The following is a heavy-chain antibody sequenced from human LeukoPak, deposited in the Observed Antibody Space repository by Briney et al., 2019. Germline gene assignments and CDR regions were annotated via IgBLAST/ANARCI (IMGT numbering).Heavy chain of an antibody. D-gene: IGHD5-12*01. J-gene: IGHJ5*02. CDR2: IYHSGST. Sequence: SETLSLTCAVSGDSISSSNWWSWVRQPPGKGLEWIGEIYHSGSTNYNPSLKSRVTISVDKSKNQFSLKLSSVTAADTAVYYCASGGYGGYDLNWFDPWGQGTLVTVSS. CDR3: ASGGYGGYDLNWFDP. V-gene: IGHV4-4*02. CDR1: GDSISSSNW.